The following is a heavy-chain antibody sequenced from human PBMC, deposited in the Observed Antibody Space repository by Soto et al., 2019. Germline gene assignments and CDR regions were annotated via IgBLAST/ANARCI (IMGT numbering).Heavy chain of an antibody. J-gene: IGHJ4*02. D-gene: IGHD3-22*01. CDR3: AREPAYYYDSSGYSVPFGY. CDR2: ISYDGSTK. CDR1: GFTFSNYA. V-gene: IGHV3-30-3*01. Sequence: QVQLVESGGGVVQPGRSLRLSCAASGFTFSNYAMHWVRQAPGKGLEWVAVISYDGSTKNYADSVKGRFTIARDNSKNRLYLQMNSLRAEDTAVYNCAREPAYYYDSSGYSVPFGYWGQGTLVTVSS.